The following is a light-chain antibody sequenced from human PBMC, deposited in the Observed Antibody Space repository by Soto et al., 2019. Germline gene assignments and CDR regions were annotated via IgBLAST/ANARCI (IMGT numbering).Light chain of an antibody. CDR3: CSSAGDYTFV. CDR1: SSDVGGSNH. J-gene: IGLJ1*01. CDR2: DVS. Sequence: QSALAQPRSVSGSPGQPVTISCTGTSSDVGGSNHVSWYQHHPGKAPKFMIYDVSKRPSGVPDRFSGSKSGNTASLTISGLQAEDEADYYCCSSAGDYTFVFGTGTKGHRP. V-gene: IGLV2-11*01.